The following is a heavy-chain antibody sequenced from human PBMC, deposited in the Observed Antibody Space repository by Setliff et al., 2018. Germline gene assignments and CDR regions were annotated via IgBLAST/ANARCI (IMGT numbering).Heavy chain of an antibody. J-gene: IGHJ6*03. D-gene: IGHD1-26*01. CDR3: ARVKVIVGATPRTYYMDV. CDR1: GYTFTNYD. Sequence: ASVKVSCKASGYTFTNYDINWVRQATGQGLEWMGWINPNSGNTGYAQNFQGRVTMTRNTSISTAYMELSSLRFEDTAVYYCARVKVIVGATPRTYYMDVWGKGTTVTVSS. CDR2: INPNSGNT. V-gene: IGHV1-8*02.